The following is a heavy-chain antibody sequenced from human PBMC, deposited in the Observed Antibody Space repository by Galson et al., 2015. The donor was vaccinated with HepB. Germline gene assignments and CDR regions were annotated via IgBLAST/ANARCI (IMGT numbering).Heavy chain of an antibody. D-gene: IGHD5-24*01. CDR1: GYTFTGYY. V-gene: IGHV1-2*04. Sequence: SVKVSCKASGYTFTGYYMHWVRQAPGQGLEWMGWINPNSGGTNYAQKFQGWVTMTRDTSISTAYMELSRLRSDDTAVYYCARATIYGRIGHYGMDVWGQGTTVTVSS. CDR2: INPNSGGT. J-gene: IGHJ6*02. CDR3: ARATIYGRIGHYGMDV.